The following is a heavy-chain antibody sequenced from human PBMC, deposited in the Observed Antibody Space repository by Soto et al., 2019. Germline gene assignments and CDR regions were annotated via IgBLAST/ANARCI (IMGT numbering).Heavy chain of an antibody. J-gene: IGHJ6*02. V-gene: IGHV4-59*01. CDR2: IYYSGST. D-gene: IGHD7-27*01. CDR1: GGSISSYY. CDR3: ARELGTAYYSYGMDV. Sequence: PSETLSLTCTVSGGSISSYYWSWIRQPPGKGLEWIGYIYYSGSTNYNPSLKSRVTISVDTSKNQFSLKLSSVTAADTAVYYCARELGTAYYSYGMDVWGQGTTVTVS.